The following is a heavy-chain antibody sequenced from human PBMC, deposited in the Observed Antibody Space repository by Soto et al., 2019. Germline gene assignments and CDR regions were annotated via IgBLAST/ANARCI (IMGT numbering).Heavy chain of an antibody. V-gene: IGHV2-26*01. CDR3: ARIRGWGYYDSSGYYPDY. CDR1: GFSLSNARMG. CDR2: IFSNDEK. D-gene: IGHD3-22*01. J-gene: IGHJ4*02. Sequence: QVTLKESGPVLVKPTETLTLTCTVSGFSLSNARMGVSWIRQPPGKALEWLAHIFSNDEKSYSTSLKSRLTIPKDXXKXQXXLTMTSMDPVDTATYYCARIRGWGYYDSSGYYPDYWGQGTLVTVSS.